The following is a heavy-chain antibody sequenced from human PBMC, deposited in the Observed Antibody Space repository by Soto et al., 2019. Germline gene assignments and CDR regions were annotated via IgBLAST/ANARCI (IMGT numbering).Heavy chain of an antibody. D-gene: IGHD2-15*01. CDR2: IDGSGGIT. Sequence: VGSLRLSCAASGFTFGTTDMSWVRQAPGEGLEWVSTIDGSGGITHYADSVKGRFTISRDNSRNTVYLQMNSLRGDDTALYYCVKNSGCFNTWGQRALVTVSS. V-gene: IGHV3-23*01. J-gene: IGHJ5*02. CDR3: VKNSGCFNT. CDR1: GFTFGTTD.